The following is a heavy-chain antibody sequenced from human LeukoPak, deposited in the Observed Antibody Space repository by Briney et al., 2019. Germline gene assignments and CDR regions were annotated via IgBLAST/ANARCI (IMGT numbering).Heavy chain of an antibody. CDR1: GGSISSYY. V-gene: IGHV4-59*12. D-gene: IGHD5-18*01. CDR2: IYYSGST. J-gene: IGHJ4*02. CDR3: ARVKGTAMVAAFFDY. Sequence: NPSETLSLTCTVSGGSISSYYWSWIRQPPGKGLEWIGYIYYSGSTNYNPSLKSRVTISVDTSKNQFSLKLSSVTAADTAVYYCARVKGTAMVAAFFDYWGQGTLVTVSS.